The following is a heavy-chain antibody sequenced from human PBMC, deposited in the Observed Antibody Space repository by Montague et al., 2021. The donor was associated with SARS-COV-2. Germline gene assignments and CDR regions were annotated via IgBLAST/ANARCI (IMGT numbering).Heavy chain of an antibody. CDR2: ISYDGSNK. V-gene: IGHV3-30-3*01. CDR3: ARDTAYYDILTGYFPRDPYYYYYYGMDV. D-gene: IGHD3-9*01. J-gene: IGHJ6*02. Sequence: SLRLSCAASGFTFSSYAMHWVRQAPGKGLEWVAVISYDGSNKYYXDSXKGRFTISRDNSKNTLYLQMNSLRAEDTAVYYCARDTAYYDILTGYFPRDPYYYYYYGMDVWGQGTTVTVSS. CDR1: GFTFSSYA.